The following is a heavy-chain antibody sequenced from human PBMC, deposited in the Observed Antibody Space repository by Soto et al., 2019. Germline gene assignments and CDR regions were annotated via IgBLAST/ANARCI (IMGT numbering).Heavy chain of an antibody. V-gene: IGHV3-7*01. J-gene: IGHJ4*02. CDR3: ARDHSPTASRSGSIFDY. Sequence: EVQLVESGGGWVQPGGSLRLSCAASGFTFSRYWMSWVRQAPGQGLEWVANIKQAGSEKYYVDCVKGRFTISRDNAKTALYLQMNGRRAEDTAGYYCARDHSPTASRSGSIFDYWGQGTLVTVSS. CDR1: GFTFSRYW. CDR2: IKQAGSEK. D-gene: IGHD6-19*01.